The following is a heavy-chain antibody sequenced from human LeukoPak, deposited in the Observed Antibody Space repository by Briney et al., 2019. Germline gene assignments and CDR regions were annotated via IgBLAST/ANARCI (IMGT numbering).Heavy chain of an antibody. V-gene: IGHV5-51*01. D-gene: IGHD6-19*01. CDR2: IYPGDSNT. J-gene: IGHJ4*02. CDR1: GYSFTSHW. CDR3: ARRRAVAGTYYFGH. Sequence: GESLKISCKGSGYSFTSHWIGWVRQMPGKGLEWMGLIYPGDSNTRYSPSFQGQVTISADKSITTAYLQWSSLKASDTAIYYCARRRAVAGTYYFGHWGQGTLVTVSS.